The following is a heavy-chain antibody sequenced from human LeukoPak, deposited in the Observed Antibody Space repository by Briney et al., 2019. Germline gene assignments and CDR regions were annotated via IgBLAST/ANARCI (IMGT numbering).Heavy chain of an antibody. CDR1: GGSISSYY. Sequence: NSSETLSLTCIVSGGSISSYYWSWVRQPAGKGLEWIGRIYTSGGTNYNPSLKSRVTMSVDTSMNQFSLKLSSVTAADTAVYYCARSRGGHVLTGYSYWGQGTLVTVSS. CDR3: ARSRGGHVLTGYSY. D-gene: IGHD3-9*01. J-gene: IGHJ4*02. V-gene: IGHV4-4*07. CDR2: IYTSGGT.